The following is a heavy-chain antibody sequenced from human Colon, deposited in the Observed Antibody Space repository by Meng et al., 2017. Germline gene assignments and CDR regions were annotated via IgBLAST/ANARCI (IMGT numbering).Heavy chain of an antibody. D-gene: IGHD5-24*01. CDR2: IYYSGNT. J-gene: IGHJ4*02. CDR3: ARVETATTNPYFDY. V-gene: IGHV4-30-4*01. Sequence: QVQLQESGPGLVKPSQTLSLTCTVSGGSISSGDYYWSWIRQPPGRGLEWIGYIYYSGNTYYNPSLRSRVTISVDTSKNQFSLILTSVTAADTAVYFCARVETATTNPYFDYWGQGTLVTVSS. CDR1: GGSISSGDYY.